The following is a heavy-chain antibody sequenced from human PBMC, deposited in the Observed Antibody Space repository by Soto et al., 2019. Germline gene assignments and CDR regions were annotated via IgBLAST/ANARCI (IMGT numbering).Heavy chain of an antibody. CDR3: ARSMAAAGTGIGWFDP. CDR2: IYPGDCDT. Sequence: PGESLKISCKGSGYSFTSYWIGWVRQMPGKGLEWMGIIYPGDCDTRYSPSFQGQVTISADKSISTAYLQWSSLKASDTAMYSCARSMAAAGTGIGWFDPWGQGTLVTVSS. D-gene: IGHD6-13*01. J-gene: IGHJ5*02. V-gene: IGHV5-51*01. CDR1: GYSFTSYW.